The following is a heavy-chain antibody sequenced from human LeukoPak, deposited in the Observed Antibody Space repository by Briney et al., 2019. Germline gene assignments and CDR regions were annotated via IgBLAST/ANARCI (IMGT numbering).Heavy chain of an antibody. J-gene: IGHJ5*02. CDR2: SDARDGGV. V-gene: IGHV1-2*02. CDR3: ARDIAPSGSWWFDT. Sequence: ASVKPSCKASGYTFTAYYMHWLRHPPAPDFESIAWSDARDGGVNYAQKVQGRVTMTRDTSITTVYMRVSRLRSDDGAVYYCARDIAPSGSWWFDTWGQGTLVTVSS. D-gene: IGHD6-13*01. CDR1: GYTFTAYY.